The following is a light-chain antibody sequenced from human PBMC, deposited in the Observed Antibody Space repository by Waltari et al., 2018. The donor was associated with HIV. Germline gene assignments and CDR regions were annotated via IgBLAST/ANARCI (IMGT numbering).Light chain of an antibody. CDR3: NSYTTSSTLHVV. V-gene: IGLV2-14*03. CDR1: SRAGGGYHY. Sequence: QSALAQPASVSGSPGQSITIPCPGTSRAGGGYHYVSWYQHHPGKAPKLMIYGVSNRPSGVSNRFSGSKSGNTASLTISGLQAEDEADYYCNSYTTSSTLHVVFGGGTKLTVL. CDR2: GVS. J-gene: IGLJ2*01.